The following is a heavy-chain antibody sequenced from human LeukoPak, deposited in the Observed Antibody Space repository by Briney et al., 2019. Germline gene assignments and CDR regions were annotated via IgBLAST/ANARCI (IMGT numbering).Heavy chain of an antibody. CDR2: ISYSGTT. CDR3: ARTTTTFDD. J-gene: IGHJ4*02. V-gene: IGHV4-59*01. CDR1: GGSINSYH. Sequence: KPSETLSLTCTVSGGSINSYHWSWIRQPPGKGLEWIGYISYSGTTNYSPSLNSRVTISLDTSKNQFSLKLTSVTAADTAVYYCARTTTTFDDWGQGTLVTVSS. D-gene: IGHD4-17*01.